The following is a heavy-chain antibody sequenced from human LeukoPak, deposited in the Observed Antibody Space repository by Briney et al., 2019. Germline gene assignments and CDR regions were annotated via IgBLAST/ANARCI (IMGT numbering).Heavy chain of an antibody. CDR2: IYHSGST. D-gene: IGHD6-19*01. J-gene: IGHJ4*02. CDR1: GGSISSSNW. CDR3: ARAGYSSGSVYFDY. V-gene: IGHV4-4*02. Sequence: TPSETLSLTCAVSGGSISSSNWWSWVRQPPGKGLEWIGEIYHSGSTNYNPSLKSRVTISVDKSKNQFSLKLSSVTAADTAVYYCARAGYSSGSVYFDYWGQGTLVTVSS.